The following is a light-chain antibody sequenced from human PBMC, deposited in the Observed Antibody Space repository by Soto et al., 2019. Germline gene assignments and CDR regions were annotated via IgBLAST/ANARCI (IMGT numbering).Light chain of an antibody. CDR1: SSDVGGYNS. J-gene: IGLJ1*01. CDR2: DVT. V-gene: IGLV2-14*01. CDR3: SSWTSSTSYV. Sequence: QSALTQPASVSGSPGLSIAISCSGTSSDVGGYNSVSWYQQYPGKAPKLIIHDVTNRPSGVSDRFSGSKSGNTASLTISGLQAEDDADYYCSSWTSSTSYVFGSGTKVNVL.